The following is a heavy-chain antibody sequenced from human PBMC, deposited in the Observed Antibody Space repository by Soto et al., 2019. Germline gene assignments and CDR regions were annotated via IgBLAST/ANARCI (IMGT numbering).Heavy chain of an antibody. CDR3: ARGSDIVLTPCAY. Sequence: HPGGSLRLSCAASGFTFSSYAMHWVRQAPGKGLEWVAVISYDGSNKYYADSVKGRFTISRDNSKNTLYLQMNSLRAEDTAVYYCARGSDIVLTPCAYWGQGTLVTVSS. D-gene: IGHD2-8*01. J-gene: IGHJ4*02. CDR2: ISYDGSNK. CDR1: GFTFSSYA. V-gene: IGHV3-30-3*01.